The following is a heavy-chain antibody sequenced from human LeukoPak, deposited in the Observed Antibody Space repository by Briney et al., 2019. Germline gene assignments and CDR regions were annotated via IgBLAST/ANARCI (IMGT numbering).Heavy chain of an antibody. CDR2: ITPNVDRA. CDR3: AIMHGYYDGSGYWVQ. CDR1: GFTFGSYG. Sequence: GGSLRLSCAASGFTFGSYGMSWVRQAPGKGLEWVSFITPNVDRASYADSVKGRFTISRDNPRNTLYMQMNSLRDADTAVYYCAIMHGYYDGSGYWVQWGQRTLVTVSS. D-gene: IGHD3-22*01. V-gene: IGHV3-23*01. J-gene: IGHJ1*01.